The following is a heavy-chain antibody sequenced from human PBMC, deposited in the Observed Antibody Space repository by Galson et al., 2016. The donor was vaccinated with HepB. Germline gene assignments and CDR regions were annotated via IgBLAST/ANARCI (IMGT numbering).Heavy chain of an antibody. CDR2: FDPEDDET. D-gene: IGHD3-16*01. CDR1: GYTLTEFS. Sequence: VKVSCKVSGYTLTEFSMHWVRQAPGKGLEWMGGFDPEDDETIYAQKFQGRVTLTEDTSTDTAYMELSSLRSEDTAVYYCATHGQDRSRAYAAFDIWGQGTMVTVSS. J-gene: IGHJ3*02. V-gene: IGHV1-24*01. CDR3: ATHGQDRSRAYAAFDI.